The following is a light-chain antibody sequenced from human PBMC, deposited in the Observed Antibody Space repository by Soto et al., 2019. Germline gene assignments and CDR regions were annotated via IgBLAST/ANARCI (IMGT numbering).Light chain of an antibody. V-gene: IGKV3D-20*02. J-gene: IGKJ5*01. CDR2: GAS. CDR3: QQRSNLIT. CDR1: QSISSSF. Sequence: EIVLTQSPGILSLSPGERASLSCGASQSISSSFLAWYQQKPGQAPRLLIYGASSRATGIPDRFSGTGSETDFTLTISSLEPEDFAVYYCQQRSNLITFGQGTRLEIK.